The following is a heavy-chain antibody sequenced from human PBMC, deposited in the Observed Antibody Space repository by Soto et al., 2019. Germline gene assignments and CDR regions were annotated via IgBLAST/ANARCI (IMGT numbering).Heavy chain of an antibody. D-gene: IGHD3-10*01. V-gene: IGHV1-18*01. CDR3: ARDAAYNGSGGGLYGLDV. Sequence: ASVKVSCKASGYTFTRYGVSWVRQAPGQGLEWMGWISIYKGDTHYAEKLQGRLTLTADTSTTTAYMELRSLRSDDTAVYYCARDAAYNGSGGGLYGLDVWGQGTTVTVSS. CDR1: GYTFTRYG. J-gene: IGHJ6*02. CDR2: ISIYKGDT.